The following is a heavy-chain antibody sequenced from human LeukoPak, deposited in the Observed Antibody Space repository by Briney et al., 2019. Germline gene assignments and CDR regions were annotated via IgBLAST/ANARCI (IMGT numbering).Heavy chain of an antibody. CDR3: ARDRTGDLFDY. D-gene: IGHD7-27*01. CDR1: GFTFSSYE. CDR2: ISSSGSTT. Sequence: PGGSLRLSCAASGFTFSSYEMNWVRQAPGKGLEWVSYISSSGSTTYYADSVKGRFTISRDNAKNSLYLQMNSLRAEDTAVYYCARDRTGDLFDYWGQGTLVTVSS. V-gene: IGHV3-48*03. J-gene: IGHJ4*02.